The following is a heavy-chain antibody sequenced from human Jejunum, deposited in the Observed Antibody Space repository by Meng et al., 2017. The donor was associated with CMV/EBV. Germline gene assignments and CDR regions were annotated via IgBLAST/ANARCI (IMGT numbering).Heavy chain of an antibody. Sequence: SLTCTGYGGSLSGFFWDYLRQPPEKGLEWIGEINHSGNTYYNPSLKSRLTMSLDTSKNQFFLNLSSVTAADTAVYYCGRGDNYFPETWGQGALVTVSS. CDR1: GGSLSGFF. CDR2: INHSGNT. V-gene: IGHV4-34*01. J-gene: IGHJ5*02. CDR3: GRGDNYFPET. D-gene: IGHD1-14*01.